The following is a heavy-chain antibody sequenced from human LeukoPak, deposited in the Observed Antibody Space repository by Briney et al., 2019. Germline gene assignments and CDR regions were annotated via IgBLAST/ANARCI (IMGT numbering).Heavy chain of an antibody. J-gene: IGHJ6*03. CDR2: IYYSGST. CDR1: GGSISSYY. CDR3: ARQSSYYYYYMDV. Sequence: SETLSLTCTVSGGSISSYYWSWIRQPPGKGLEWIGYIYYSGSTNYNPSLKSRVTISVDTSKNQFSLKLSSVTAAGTAVYYCARQSSYYYYYMDVWGKGTTVTVSS. V-gene: IGHV4-59*01.